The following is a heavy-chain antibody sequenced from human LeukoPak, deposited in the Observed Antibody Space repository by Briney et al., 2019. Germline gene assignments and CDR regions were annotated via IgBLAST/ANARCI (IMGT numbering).Heavy chain of an antibody. Sequence: PSETLSLTCTVSGXSISSFYWGWIRQLPGKGLEWIGFIHYSGSTNYNPSLKSRVTISVDTSKNQFSLKLSFVTAADTAVYYCATERGRARGSYGSYYGMDVWGQGTTVTVSS. CDR3: ATERGRARGSYGSYYGMDV. CDR1: GXSISSFY. J-gene: IGHJ6*02. V-gene: IGHV4-59*01. D-gene: IGHD1-26*01. CDR2: IHYSGST.